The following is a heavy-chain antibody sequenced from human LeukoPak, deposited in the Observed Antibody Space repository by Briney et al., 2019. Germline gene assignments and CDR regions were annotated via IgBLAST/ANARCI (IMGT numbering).Heavy chain of an antibody. CDR3: ASRHPYSSSWAAFDY. V-gene: IGHV3-23*01. J-gene: IGHJ4*02. D-gene: IGHD6-13*01. Sequence: PGRSLRLSCAASGFTFSDYYMSWVRQAPGKGLEWVSHISGSGGSTYYADSVKGRFTISRDNSKNTLYLQMDSVRAEDTAVYYCASRHPYSSSWAAFDYWGQGTLVTVSS. CDR2: ISGSGGST. CDR1: GFTFSDYY.